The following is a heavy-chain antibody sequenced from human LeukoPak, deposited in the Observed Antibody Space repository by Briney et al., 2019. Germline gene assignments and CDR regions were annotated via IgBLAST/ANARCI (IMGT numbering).Heavy chain of an antibody. Sequence: GASVKVSCKASGYTFTSYGISWVRQAPGQGLEWMGWISAYNGNTNYAQKLQGRVTMTTDTSTSTAYMELRSLGSDDTAVYYCARDDKRYYCDSSGYYFGQIYYYYYYMDVWGKGTTVTVSS. CDR2: ISAYNGNT. V-gene: IGHV1-18*01. CDR1: GYTFTSYG. J-gene: IGHJ6*03. D-gene: IGHD3-22*01. CDR3: ARDDKRYYCDSSGYYFGQIYYYYYYMDV.